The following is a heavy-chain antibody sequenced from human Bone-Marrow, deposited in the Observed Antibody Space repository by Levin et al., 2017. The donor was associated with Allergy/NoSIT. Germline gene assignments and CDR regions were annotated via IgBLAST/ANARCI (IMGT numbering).Heavy chain of an antibody. D-gene: IGHD2-2*01. CDR3: ARDRGYCSSTSCRYYYYYGMDV. CDR1: GFTVSSNY. CDR2: IYSGGST. V-gene: IGHV3-53*01. J-gene: IGHJ6*02. Sequence: GGSLRLSCAASGFTVSSNYMSWVRQAPGKGLEWVSVIYSGGSTYYADSVKGRFTISRDNSKNTLYLQMNSLRAEDTAVYYCARDRGYCSSTSCRYYYYYGMDVWGQGTTVTVSS.